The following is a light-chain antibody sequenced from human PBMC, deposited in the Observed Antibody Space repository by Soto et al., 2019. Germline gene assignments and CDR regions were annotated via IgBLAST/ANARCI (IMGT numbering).Light chain of an antibody. CDR1: QSISSH. J-gene: IGKJ3*01. CDR2: AAS. Sequence: DIQMTQSPSSLSASVGDRVTMTCRASQSISSHLNWYEQKPGKAPRLLIYAASSLQSGVLSRFDGSGSGTHFTLTISSLQPEDFATYYCQQSYITPPTFGPGTTVNVK. CDR3: QQSYITPPT. V-gene: IGKV1-39*01.